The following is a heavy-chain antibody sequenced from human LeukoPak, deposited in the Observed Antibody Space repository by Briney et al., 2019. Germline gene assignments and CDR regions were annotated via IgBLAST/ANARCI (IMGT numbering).Heavy chain of an antibody. V-gene: IGHV3-33*01. CDR2: IWYDGSNK. Sequence: GRSLRLSCAASGFTLSSYGMHWVRQAPGKGLEWVAVIWYDGSNKYYADSVKGRFTISRDNSKNTLYLQMNSLRAEDTAVYYCARDPTEQQLVLHYFDYWGQGTLVTVSS. CDR3: ARDPTEQQLVLHYFDY. J-gene: IGHJ4*02. CDR1: GFTLSSYG. D-gene: IGHD6-13*01.